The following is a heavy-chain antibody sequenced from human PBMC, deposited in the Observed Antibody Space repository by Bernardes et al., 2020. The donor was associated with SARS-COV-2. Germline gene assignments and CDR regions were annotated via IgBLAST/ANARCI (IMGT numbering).Heavy chain of an antibody. D-gene: IGHD1-26*01. CDR1: GFTFSSYG. V-gene: IGHV3-30*18. Sequence: GGSLRLSCAASGFTFSSYGMHWVRQAPGKGLEWVAGISYDGSNKYYADSVKGRFTISRDNSKNTLYLQMNSLRAEDTAVYYCAKATRASYYYGMDVWGQGTTVTVSS. CDR2: ISYDGSNK. J-gene: IGHJ6*02. CDR3: AKATRASYYYGMDV.